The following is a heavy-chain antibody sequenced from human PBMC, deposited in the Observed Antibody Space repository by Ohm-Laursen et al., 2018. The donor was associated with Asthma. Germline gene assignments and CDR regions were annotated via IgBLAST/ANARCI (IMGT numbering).Heavy chain of an antibody. D-gene: IGHD1-26*01. CDR1: GFTFSSYG. J-gene: IGHJ6*02. CDR3: ARDMSGSYSFYYYGMDV. Sequence: SSLRLSCAASGFTFSSYGMHWVRQAPGKGLEWVAVIWYDGSNKYYADSVKGRFTISRDNSKNTLYLQMNSLRAEDTAVYYCARDMSGSYSFYYYGMDVWGQGTTVTVSS. V-gene: IGHV3-33*01. CDR2: IWYDGSNK.